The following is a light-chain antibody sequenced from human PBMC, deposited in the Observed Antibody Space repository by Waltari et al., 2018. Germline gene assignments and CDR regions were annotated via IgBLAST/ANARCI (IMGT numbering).Light chain of an antibody. CDR1: QSISSW. V-gene: IGKV1-5*03. J-gene: IGKJ1*01. CDR3: KQYNSYPRT. CDR2: KAS. Sequence: DIQMTQSPSTLSASVGDRVTITCRASQSISSWLAWYQQKPGKAPKLLIYKASSLESGVPSRLSGRGSGTEFTLTISSLQTDDFATYYCKQYNSYPRTFGQGTKVEIK.